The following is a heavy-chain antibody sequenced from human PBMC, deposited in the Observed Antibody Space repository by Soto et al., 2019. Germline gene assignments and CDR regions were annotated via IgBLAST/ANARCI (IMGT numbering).Heavy chain of an antibody. CDR3: ARLRVVVTAFTCFDP. V-gene: IGHV5-51*01. Sequence: GESLKISCKGSGYSFTSYWIGWVRQMPWKGLEWMGIIYPGDSDTRYIPSFQGQVTISADKSISTAYLQWSSLNASDTATHSCARLRVVVTAFTCFDPSGPGPLVTV. J-gene: IGHJ5*02. CDR1: GYSFTSYW. D-gene: IGHD2-21*02. CDR2: IYPGDSDT.